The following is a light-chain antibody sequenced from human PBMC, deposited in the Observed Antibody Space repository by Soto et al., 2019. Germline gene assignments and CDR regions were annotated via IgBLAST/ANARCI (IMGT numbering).Light chain of an antibody. V-gene: IGKV3D-20*02. CDR3: QQRSNWPRIT. CDR1: QSVSSSY. CDR2: DAS. Sequence: EILLTQSPGTLSLSPWERATLSFRASQSVSSSYLAWYQQKPGQAPRLLIYDASNRATGIPARFSGSGSATDFTLPISSLETADFALYYCQQRSNWPRITFGQGTRLEIK. J-gene: IGKJ5*01.